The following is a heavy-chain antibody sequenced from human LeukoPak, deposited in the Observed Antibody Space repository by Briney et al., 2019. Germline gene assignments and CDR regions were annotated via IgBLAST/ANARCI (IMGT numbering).Heavy chain of an antibody. J-gene: IGHJ6*03. CDR1: GFTFSSYS. D-gene: IGHD3-16*01. CDR2: ISGSSGTI. Sequence: GGSLRLSCVASGFTFSSYSMNWVRQAPGKGLEWVSYISGSSGTIYYADSVKRRFTISRDNAKNSLYLQMNSLRAEDTAVYYCARRSEFGVLYYMDIWGKGTTVTVSS. V-gene: IGHV3-48*01. CDR3: ARRSEFGVLYYMDI.